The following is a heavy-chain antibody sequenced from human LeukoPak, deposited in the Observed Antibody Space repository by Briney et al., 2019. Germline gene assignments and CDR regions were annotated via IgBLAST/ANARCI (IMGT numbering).Heavy chain of an antibody. CDR1: GDSVSSNSAA. V-gene: IGHV6-1*01. D-gene: IGHD2-2*01. CDR2: TYYRSKWYN. J-gene: IGHJ4*02. Sequence: SQTLSLTCAISGDSVSSNSAAWNWIRQSPSRRLEWLGRTYYRSKWYNDYAVSVKSRITINTDTSKNQLSLQVNSVTPDDTAVYYCARDTSRLLTSWGQGTLVTVSS. CDR3: ARDTSRLLTS.